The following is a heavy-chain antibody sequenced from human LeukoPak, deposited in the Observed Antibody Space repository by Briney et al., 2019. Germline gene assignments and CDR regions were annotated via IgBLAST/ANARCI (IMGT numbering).Heavy chain of an antibody. CDR3: AKERYCSSTSCPEYFQH. Sequence: GGSLRLSCAASGFTFSSYGMHWVRQAPGKGLQWVTFIRNDGSDKYYADSVKGRFTISRDNSKNTLYLQMNSLRAEDTAVYYCAKERYCSSTSCPEYFQHWGQGTLVTVSS. J-gene: IGHJ1*01. CDR1: GFTFSSYG. D-gene: IGHD2-2*01. V-gene: IGHV3-30*02. CDR2: IRNDGSDK.